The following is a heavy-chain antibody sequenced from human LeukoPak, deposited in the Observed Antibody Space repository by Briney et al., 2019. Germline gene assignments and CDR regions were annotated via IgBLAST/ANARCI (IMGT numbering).Heavy chain of an antibody. Sequence: SETLSLTCAVSGGSISSYYWSWIRQPPGKGLEWIGYIYYSGSTNYHPSLKSRVTISVDTSKNQFSLKLSSVTAADTAVYYCARFGWVVPAAMFAFDYWGQGTLVTVSS. CDR2: IYYSGST. CDR3: ARFGWVVPAAMFAFDY. V-gene: IGHV4-59*08. D-gene: IGHD2-2*01. J-gene: IGHJ4*02. CDR1: GGSISSYY.